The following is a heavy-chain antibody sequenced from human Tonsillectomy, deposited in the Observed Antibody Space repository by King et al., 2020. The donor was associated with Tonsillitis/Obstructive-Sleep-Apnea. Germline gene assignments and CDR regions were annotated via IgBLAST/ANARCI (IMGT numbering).Heavy chain of an antibody. J-gene: IGHJ5*02. V-gene: IGHV4-39*01. CDR1: GGSITSSRYY. D-gene: IGHD6-6*01. Sequence: QLQESGPGLVKPSETLSLTCTVSGGSITSSRYYWGWIRQPPGKGLEWIGYSYSRGSTYYNPSLKSRFTISVATSKNQFSLKLNSVTAADTAVHYCARRVRAYSASSNWFDPRGQGTLVSVSS. CDR3: ARRVRAYSASSNWFDP. CDR2: SYSRGST.